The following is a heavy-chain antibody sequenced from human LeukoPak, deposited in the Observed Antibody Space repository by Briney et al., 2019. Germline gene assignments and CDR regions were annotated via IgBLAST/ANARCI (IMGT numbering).Heavy chain of an antibody. V-gene: IGHV3-23*01. CDR2: ISGSGGST. CDR3: AKLSSGSGWYSDYYYYGMDV. CDR1: GLSFSDYS. Sequence: GGSLRLSCAASGLSFSDYSMNWVRQAPGKGLEWVSAISGSGGSTYYADSVKGRFTISRDNSKNTLYLQMNSLRAEDTAVYYCAKLSSGSGWYSDYYYYGMDVWGQGTTVTVSS. J-gene: IGHJ6*02. D-gene: IGHD6-19*01.